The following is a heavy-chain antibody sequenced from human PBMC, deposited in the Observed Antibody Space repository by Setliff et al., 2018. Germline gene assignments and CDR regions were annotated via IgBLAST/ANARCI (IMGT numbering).Heavy chain of an antibody. CDR2: IYHDGPS. V-gene: IGHV4-4*02. Sequence: PSETLSLTCAVSGVSINSLNWWTWVRQPPGKGLEWIGEIYHDGPSVHYNPSLKSRVTMSVDKSKNQFSLKLSSVTAADTAVYYCARESATIGEFPLYYFDKWGQGIPVTVS. J-gene: IGHJ4*02. D-gene: IGHD3-10*01. CDR1: GVSINSLNW. CDR3: ARESATIGEFPLYYFDK.